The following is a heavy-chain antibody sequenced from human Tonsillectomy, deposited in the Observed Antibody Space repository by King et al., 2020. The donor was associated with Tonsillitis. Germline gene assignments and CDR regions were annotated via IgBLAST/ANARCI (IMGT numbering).Heavy chain of an antibody. Sequence: VQLQESGPGLVKPSETLSLTCTVSGGSISGYYWTWIRQPPGKGLEWIGYIQYSGSTDYNPSLKRRVTISLDMSKNQFSLKLSSVSAADTAVYYCARDKDYYGPLAGFYWNGMEGWGQGAKVTVS. CDR3: ARDKDYYGPLAGFYWNGMEG. V-gene: IGHV4-59*01. J-gene: IGHJ6*02. D-gene: IGHD3-9*01. CDR2: IQYSGST. CDR1: GGSISGYY.